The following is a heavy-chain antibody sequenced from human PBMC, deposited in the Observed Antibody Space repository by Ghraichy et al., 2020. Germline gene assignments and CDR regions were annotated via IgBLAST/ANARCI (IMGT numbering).Heavy chain of an antibody. D-gene: IGHD3-22*01. J-gene: IGHJ4*02. CDR2: ISSSGSTI. Sequence: GGSLRLSCAASGFTFSNYYMSWIRQAPGKGLEWVSYISSSGSTIYYADSVKGRFTISRDNAKNTLYLQMNSLRAEDTAVYYCAKDTNGLLRSSSGYALVYWGQGTLVTVSS. V-gene: IGHV3-11*01. CDR3: AKDTNGLLRSSSGYALVY. CDR1: GFTFSNYY.